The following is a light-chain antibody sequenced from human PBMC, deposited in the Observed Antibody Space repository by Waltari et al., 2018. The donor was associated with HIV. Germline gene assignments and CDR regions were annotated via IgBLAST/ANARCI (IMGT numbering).Light chain of an antibody. CDR3: SSYAGSNNVV. J-gene: IGLJ2*01. CDR2: EVS. Sequence: QSVLTQPPSASGSPGQSVTISCTGTSRDVGGYKSVSCYQKHPGKAPKLMIYEVSKRPSGVPDRFSGSNSGNTASLTVSGLQAEDAADYYCSSYAGSNNVVFGGGTKLTVL. CDR1: SRDVGGYKS. V-gene: IGLV2-8*01.